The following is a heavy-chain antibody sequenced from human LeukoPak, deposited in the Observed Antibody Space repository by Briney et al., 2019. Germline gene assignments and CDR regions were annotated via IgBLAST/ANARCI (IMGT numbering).Heavy chain of an antibody. V-gene: IGHV3-21*01. D-gene: IGHD3-3*01. CDR1: GFTFSSYA. Sequence: GGSLRLSCAASGFTFSSYAMSWVRQAPGKGLEWVSSISSSSSYTYYADSVKGRFTISRDNAKNSLYLQMNSLRAEDTAVYYCAREKGGYYDFWSGPLPSHDAFDIWGQGTMVTVSS. CDR2: ISSSSSYT. CDR3: AREKGGYYDFWSGPLPSHDAFDI. J-gene: IGHJ3*02.